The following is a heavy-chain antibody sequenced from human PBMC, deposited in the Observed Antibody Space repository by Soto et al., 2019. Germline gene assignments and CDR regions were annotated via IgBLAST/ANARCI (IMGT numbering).Heavy chain of an antibody. CDR1: GYTFTDYY. Sequence: ASVNVSCKTSGYTFTDYYTHWVRQAPGQGLEWMGWKNPKSGGAYFAQKFQGRVTLTRDTSIGTAYIEVNSLTSDDTAVYFCTRENIENSDGLYDAFDIWGQGTTVTVSS. J-gene: IGHJ3*02. CDR2: KNPKSGGA. V-gene: IGHV1-2*02. CDR3: TRENIENSDGLYDAFDI. D-gene: IGHD5-18*01.